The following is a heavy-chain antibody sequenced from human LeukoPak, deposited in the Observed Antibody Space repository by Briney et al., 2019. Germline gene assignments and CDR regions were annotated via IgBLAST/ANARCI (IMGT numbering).Heavy chain of an antibody. Sequence: GGSLRLSCAASGFTFSSYWMSWVRQAPGKGLEWVANIKQDGSEKYYVDSVKGRFTISRDNAKNSLYLQMNSLRAEDTAVYYCARGRFGRWTWVYGMDVWGQGTTVTVSS. V-gene: IGHV3-7*01. CDR1: GFTFSSYW. CDR2: IKQDGSEK. D-gene: IGHD3-16*01. J-gene: IGHJ6*02. CDR3: ARGRFGRWTWVYGMDV.